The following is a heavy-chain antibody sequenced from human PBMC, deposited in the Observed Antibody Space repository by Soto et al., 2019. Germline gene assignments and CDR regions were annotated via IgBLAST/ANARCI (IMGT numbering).Heavy chain of an antibody. CDR1: GDTFSSYA. Sequence: QVQLVQSGAEVKKPGSSVTVSCKASGDTFSSYAISWVRQAHGQGLEWMGKIIPIFATATYEQKFQGRVTITADTSTSTVYMELSSLRSEDTAVYYCARDSSSWDSHNWFDPWGQGTLVTVSS. V-gene: IGHV1-69*06. CDR3: ARDSSSWDSHNWFDP. J-gene: IGHJ5*02. CDR2: IIPIFATA. D-gene: IGHD6-13*01.